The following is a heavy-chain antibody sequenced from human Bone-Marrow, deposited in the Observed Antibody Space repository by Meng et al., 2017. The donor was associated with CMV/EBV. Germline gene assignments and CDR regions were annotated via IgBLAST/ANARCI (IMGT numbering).Heavy chain of an antibody. Sequence: GESLKISCAASGFTISSYAMHWVRQAPGKGLEWVAVISYDGSNKYYADSVKGRFTISRDNSKNTLYLQMNSLRAEDTAVYYCARDRMHYFDYWGQGTLVTFSS. V-gene: IGHV3-30-3*01. CDR2: ISYDGSNK. CDR1: GFTISSYA. CDR3: ARDRMHYFDY. J-gene: IGHJ4*02.